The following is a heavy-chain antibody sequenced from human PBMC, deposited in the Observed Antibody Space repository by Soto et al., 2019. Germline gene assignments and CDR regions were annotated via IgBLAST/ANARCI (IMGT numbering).Heavy chain of an antibody. Sequence: QVQLVQSGTEVKTPGSSVKVSCKASGGTFSTYALSWVRQAPGQGLEWMGGIIPIFGTANYAEKFQGRVTISADEATSTAYMELSSLRSEDKAVYFCAITLHGGLLHYYYAMDVWGPGTTVTVSS. J-gene: IGHJ6*02. CDR3: AITLHGGLLHYYYAMDV. D-gene: IGHD3-10*01. CDR2: IIPIFGTA. V-gene: IGHV1-69*12. CDR1: GGTFSTYA.